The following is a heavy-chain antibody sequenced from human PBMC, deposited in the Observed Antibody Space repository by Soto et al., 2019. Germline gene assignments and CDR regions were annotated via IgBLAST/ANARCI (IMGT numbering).Heavy chain of an antibody. V-gene: IGHV4-39*01. Sequence: QLQLQESGPGLVKPSETLSLTCTVSGGSISSSSYYWGWIRQPPGKGLEWIGSIYYSGSTYYNPSLKSRVTISVDTSKNQFSLKLSSGSAADTAVYYCANLGDISSWYAHAFDLWGQGTMVTVSS. D-gene: IGHD6-13*01. CDR2: IYYSGST. CDR1: GGSISSSSYY. CDR3: ANLGDISSWYAHAFDL. J-gene: IGHJ3*01.